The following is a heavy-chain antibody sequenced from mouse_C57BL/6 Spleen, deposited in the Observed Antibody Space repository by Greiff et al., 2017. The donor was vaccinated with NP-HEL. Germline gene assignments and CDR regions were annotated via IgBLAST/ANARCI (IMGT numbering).Heavy chain of an antibody. D-gene: IGHD1-1*01. J-gene: IGHJ4*01. V-gene: IGHV1-81*01. Sequence: VQLQESGAELARPGASVKLSCKASGYTFTSYGISWVKQSTGQGLEWIGEIYPRSGNTYYNEKFKGKATLTADKSSSTAYMELRSLTSEDSSVYFCASRPPLYSSYLYAMDYWGQGTSVTVSS. CDR1: GYTFTSYG. CDR2: IYPRSGNT. CDR3: ASRPPLYSSYLYAMDY.